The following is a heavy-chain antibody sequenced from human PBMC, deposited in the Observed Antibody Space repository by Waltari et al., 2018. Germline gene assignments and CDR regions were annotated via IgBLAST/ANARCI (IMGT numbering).Heavy chain of an antibody. Sequence: QVQLVESGGGVVQPGRSLRLSCAASGFTFSSYAMPWVRQAPGKGLEWVAVISYDGSNKYYADSVKGRFTISRDNSKNTLYLQMNSLRAEDTAVYYCARDRFADAFDIWGQGTMVTVSS. D-gene: IGHD3-16*01. V-gene: IGHV3-30-3*01. CDR1: GFTFSSYA. J-gene: IGHJ3*02. CDR2: ISYDGSNK. CDR3: ARDRFADAFDI.